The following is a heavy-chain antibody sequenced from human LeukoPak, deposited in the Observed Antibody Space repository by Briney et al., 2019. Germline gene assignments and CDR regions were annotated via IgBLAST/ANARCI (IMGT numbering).Heavy chain of an antibody. D-gene: IGHD6-13*01. CDR2: INQDGREK. CDR1: GFTFSTYW. J-gene: IGHJ4*02. V-gene: IGHV3-7*02. CDR3: ARRGSSWYAAVY. Sequence: PGGSLSLSCAASGFTFSTYWMTWVRQAPGKGLERVANINQDGREKYYVDSVKGRFTISRDNAKNSPYLQMNSLRAEDTAVYYCARRGSSWYAAVYWGQGTLVTVSS.